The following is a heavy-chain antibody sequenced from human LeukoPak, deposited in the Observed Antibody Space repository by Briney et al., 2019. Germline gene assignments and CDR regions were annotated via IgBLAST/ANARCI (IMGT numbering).Heavy chain of an antibody. J-gene: IGHJ4*02. CDR1: RGSFSGYY. CDR3: ASRVNTAMVTTPFDY. Sequence: ETLSLTCALPRGSFSGYYWSWIRPPPGKGLEWSGEINHSGSTNYNPSHKSRVTISVDTSKNQFSLKLSSVTAADTAVYYCASRVNTAMVTTPFDYWGQGTLVTVSS. V-gene: IGHV4-34*01. D-gene: IGHD5-18*01. CDR2: INHSGST.